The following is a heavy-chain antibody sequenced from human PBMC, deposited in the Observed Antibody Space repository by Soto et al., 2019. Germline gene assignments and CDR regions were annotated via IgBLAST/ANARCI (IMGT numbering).Heavy chain of an antibody. CDR3: AKVGQIPYQLLYRYYGMDV. CDR2: ISGSGGST. D-gene: IGHD2-2*02. J-gene: IGHJ6*02. V-gene: IGHV3-23*01. Sequence: PGGSLRLSCAASGFTFSSYAMSWVRQAPGKGLEWVSAISGSGGSTYYADSVKGRFTISRDNSKNTLYLQMNSLRAEDTAVYYCAKVGQIPYQLLYRYYGMDVWGQGTTVTVSS. CDR1: GFTFSSYA.